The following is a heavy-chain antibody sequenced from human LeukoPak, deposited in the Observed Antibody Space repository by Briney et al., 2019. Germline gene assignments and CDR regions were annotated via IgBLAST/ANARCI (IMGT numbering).Heavy chain of an antibody. CDR2: INWNGGST. CDR1: GFTFDDYG. D-gene: IGHD3-10*01. V-gene: IGHV3-20*04. Sequence: GGSLRLSCAASGFTFDDYGMSWVRQAPGKGLEWVSGINWNGGSTGYADSVKGRFTISRDNAKNSLYLQMNSLRADDTALYYCATDQGFYGSGSYSWNAFDIWGQGTMVTVSS. J-gene: IGHJ3*02. CDR3: ATDQGFYGSGSYSWNAFDI.